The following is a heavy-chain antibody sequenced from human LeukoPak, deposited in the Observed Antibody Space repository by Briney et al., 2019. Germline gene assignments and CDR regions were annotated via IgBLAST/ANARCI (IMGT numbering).Heavy chain of an antibody. CDR3: TRDQLGGRYYYYHYGMDV. D-gene: IGHD3-16*01. J-gene: IGHJ6*02. CDR1: GFTFGDYA. Sequence: HAGRSLRLSCTASGFTFGDYAMSWVRQAPGKGLEWVGFIRSKAYGGTTEYAASVKGRFTISRDDSKSIAYLQMNSLKTEDTAVYYCTRDQLGGRYYYYHYGMDVWGQGTTVTVSS. CDR2: IRSKAYGGTT. V-gene: IGHV3-49*04.